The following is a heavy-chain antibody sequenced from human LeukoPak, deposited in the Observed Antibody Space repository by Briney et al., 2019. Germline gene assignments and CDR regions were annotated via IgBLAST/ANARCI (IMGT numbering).Heavy chain of an antibody. CDR3: ARVVKQQLVRN. D-gene: IGHD6-13*01. V-gene: IGHV3-66*01. CDR1: GFTVSSNY. CDR2: IYSGGST. Sequence: GGSLRLSCAASGFTVSSNYMSWVRQAPGKGLEWVSVIYSGGSTYYADSVKGRFTISRDNSKNTLYLQMNSLRAEDAAVYYCARVVKQQLVRNWGRGTLVTVSS. J-gene: IGHJ4*02.